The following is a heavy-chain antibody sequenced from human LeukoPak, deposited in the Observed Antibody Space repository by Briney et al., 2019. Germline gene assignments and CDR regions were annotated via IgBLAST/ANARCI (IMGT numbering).Heavy chain of an antibody. V-gene: IGHV4-39*01. Sequence: SETLSLTCXVSGGSISSSSYYWGWIRQPPGKWLEWIGSIYYSGSTYYNPSLKSRVTISVDTSKNQFSLKLSSVTAADTAVYYCAREYFDILTGYSRGAFDIWGQGTMVTVSS. CDR2: IYYSGST. J-gene: IGHJ3*02. CDR1: GGSISSSSYY. D-gene: IGHD3-9*01. CDR3: AREYFDILTGYSRGAFDI.